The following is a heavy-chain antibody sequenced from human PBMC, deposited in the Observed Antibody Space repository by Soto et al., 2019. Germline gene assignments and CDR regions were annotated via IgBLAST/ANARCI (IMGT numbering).Heavy chain of an antibody. CDR1: GFSLTTSGVG. CDR2: IYWNDDK. Sequence: QITFNESGPTPVKPRQTLTLTCTFSGFSLTTSGVGVGWIRQSPGKAPEWLALIYWNDDKRYSPSLKSRLTINKDTAKNQVVLTMADLDPADTATYYCAHRVLRTVFGLVTTTAIYFDFWGQGTPVAVSS. CDR3: AHRVLRTVFGLVTTTAIYFDF. J-gene: IGHJ4*02. V-gene: IGHV2-5*01. D-gene: IGHD3-3*01.